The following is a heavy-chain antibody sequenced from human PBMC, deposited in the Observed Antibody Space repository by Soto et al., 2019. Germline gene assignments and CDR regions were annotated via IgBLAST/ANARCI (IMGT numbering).Heavy chain of an antibody. D-gene: IGHD3-10*01. Sequence: QVQLVQSGVEVKKPGSSVRVSCKASGDTFKNSVISWVRQAPGQGLEWMGGTIPLFGTTDYAQKFQGRLTITTDASTNTAYMAVSRLTSEATGVYYCVAELDFGKLSVVWGQGTTVIVSS. V-gene: IGHV1-69*01. CDR3: VAELDFGKLSVV. CDR1: GDTFKNSV. CDR2: TIPLFGTT. J-gene: IGHJ6*02.